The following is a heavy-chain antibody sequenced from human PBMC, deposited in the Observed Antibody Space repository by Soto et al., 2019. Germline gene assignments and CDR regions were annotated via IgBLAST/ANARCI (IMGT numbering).Heavy chain of an antibody. CDR2: IYSSGTT. CDR1: GGSVTSGNNY. D-gene: IGHD2-15*01. Sequence: KPSETLSLTCTVSGGSVTSGNNYWSWIRQSPGKGLEWIGYIYSSGTTNYNLSLKSRVTVSLDTSKSQFSLRLASVTAADTAVYFCARDRGVGCSGGRCYLYAMDVWGQGTTVTVSS. J-gene: IGHJ6*02. V-gene: IGHV4-61*01. CDR3: ARDRGVGCSGGRCYLYAMDV.